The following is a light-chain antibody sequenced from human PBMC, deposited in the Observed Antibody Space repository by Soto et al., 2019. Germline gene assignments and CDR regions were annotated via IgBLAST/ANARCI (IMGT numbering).Light chain of an antibody. V-gene: IGKV3-20*01. CDR2: GAC. CDR3: QLFARSGVLT. CDR1: QRVSSSY. Sequence: LTQSPGTLSLTPGERATLSCRASQRVSSSYLAWYQQKPGPAPRLLIYGACRRATGIPDRFSGSVYGTDLTLTMRRLETEDLAVYYGQLFARSGVLTVGG. J-gene: IGKJ4*01.